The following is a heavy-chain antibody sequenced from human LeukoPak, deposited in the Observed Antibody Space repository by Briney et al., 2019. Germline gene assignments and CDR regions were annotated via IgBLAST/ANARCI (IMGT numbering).Heavy chain of an antibody. V-gene: IGHV4-34*01. CDR2: INHSGSN. CDR1: GGSFSGYY. CDR3: ARGGPPMVRDYYYYGMDV. D-gene: IGHD3-10*01. J-gene: IGHJ6*02. Sequence: SSETLSLTCAVYGGSFSGYYLRWIRQPPGKGLEWIGEINHSGSNKYNLSLKSRVTISVDTSKTQFSLKLSSVTDADTAVYYCARGGPPMVRDYYYYGMDVWGQGTMVTVSS.